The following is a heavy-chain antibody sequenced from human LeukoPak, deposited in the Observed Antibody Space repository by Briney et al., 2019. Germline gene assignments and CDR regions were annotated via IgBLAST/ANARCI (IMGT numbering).Heavy chain of an antibody. J-gene: IGHJ4*02. CDR3: ASCRRSYSSNCHFDY. CDR1: GYTFTGFY. D-gene: IGHD6-13*01. V-gene: IGHV1-2*02. Sequence: GASVKVSCKASGYTFTGFYIYWGRQDPVHGLEWIGWLNPNNGGTDSAQKFQGRVTMTRDTSISTAYMELSRLGSDDTAVFYCASCRRSYSSNCHFDYWGQGTLVTVSS. CDR2: LNPNNGGT.